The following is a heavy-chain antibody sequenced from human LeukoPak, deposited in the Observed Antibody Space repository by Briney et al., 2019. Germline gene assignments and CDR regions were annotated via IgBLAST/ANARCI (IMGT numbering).Heavy chain of an antibody. J-gene: IGHJ6*03. CDR1: GFTFSSYA. CDR2: MSYDGSNE. D-gene: IGHD2-2*01. Sequence: HSGGSLRLSCAASGFTFSSYALHWVRQAPGKGLEWVALMSYDGSNEYYADSVRGRFTISRDNSKNTLYLQMNSLRAKDTAVYYCARDQTDCGSTSCYRRYYYYYYYMDVWGKGTTVTVSS. CDR3: ARDQTDCGSTSCYRRYYYYYYYMDV. V-gene: IGHV3-30*01.